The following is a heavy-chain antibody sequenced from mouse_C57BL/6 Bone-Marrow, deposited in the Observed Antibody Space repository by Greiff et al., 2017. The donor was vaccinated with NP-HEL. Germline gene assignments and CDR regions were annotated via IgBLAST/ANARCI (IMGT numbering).Heavy chain of an antibody. CDR2: INPSTGGT. V-gene: IGHV1-43*01. Sequence: EVQLQQSGPELVKPGASVKISCKASGYSFTGYYMHWVKQSSEKSLEWIGEINPSTGGTSYNQKFKGKATLTVDKSSSTAYMQLKSLTSEDSAVYYGAREDYGSREDYWGQGTSVTVSS. CDR1: GYSFTGYY. D-gene: IGHD1-1*01. CDR3: AREDYGSREDY. J-gene: IGHJ4*01.